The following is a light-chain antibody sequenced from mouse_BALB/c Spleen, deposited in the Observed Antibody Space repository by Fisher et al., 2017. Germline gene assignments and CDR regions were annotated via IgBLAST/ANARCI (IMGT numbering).Light chain of an antibody. Sequence: DIVMTQSTAIMSASPGEKVTMTCRASSSVSSSYLHWYQQKSGASPKLWIYSTSNLASGVPARFSGSGSGTSYSLTISSMEAEDAATYYCQQRSSYPYTFGGGTKLEIK. V-gene: IGKV4-57-1*01. J-gene: IGKJ2*01. CDR3: QQRSSYPYT. CDR2: STS. CDR1: SSVSSSY.